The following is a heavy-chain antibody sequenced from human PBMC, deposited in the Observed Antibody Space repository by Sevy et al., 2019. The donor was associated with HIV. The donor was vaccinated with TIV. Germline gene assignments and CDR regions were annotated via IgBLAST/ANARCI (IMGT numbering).Heavy chain of an antibody. D-gene: IGHD3-10*02. J-gene: IGHJ3*02. V-gene: IGHV3-48*01. Sequence: GGSLRLSCAASGFTFSDDWMSWVRQAPGKGLEWISYIIPSDTTIYYADSVKGRFTISRDNAKNSLYLQMNSLRAEDTAVYYCVRDFMYAFDIWGQGTIVTVSS. CDR3: VRDFMYAFDI. CDR2: IIPSDTTI. CDR1: GFTFSDDW.